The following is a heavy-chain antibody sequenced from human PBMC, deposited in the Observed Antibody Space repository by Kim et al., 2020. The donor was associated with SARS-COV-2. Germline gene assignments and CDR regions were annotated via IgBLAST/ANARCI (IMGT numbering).Heavy chain of an antibody. CDR2: TA. CDR3: ASGPNYAFDI. Sequence: TANYARKFQGRVTITADESTSTAYMELSSLRSGDTAVYYCASGPNYAFDIWGQGTMVTVSS. D-gene: IGHD7-27*01. V-gene: IGHV1-69*01. J-gene: IGHJ3*02.